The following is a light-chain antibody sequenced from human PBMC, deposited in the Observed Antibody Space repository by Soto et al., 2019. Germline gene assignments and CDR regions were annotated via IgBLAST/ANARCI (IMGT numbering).Light chain of an antibody. CDR1: SSDVGGYNY. J-gene: IGLJ2*01. CDR3: SSYTSSSTVV. CDR2: DVS. Sequence: QSALTQPASVSGSPGQSITISCTGTSSDVGGYNYVSWYQPHPGKAPKLMIYDVSNRPSGVSNRFSASKSGNTASLTLSGLQAEDEADYYCSSYTSSSTVVFGGGTKLTVL. V-gene: IGLV2-14*01.